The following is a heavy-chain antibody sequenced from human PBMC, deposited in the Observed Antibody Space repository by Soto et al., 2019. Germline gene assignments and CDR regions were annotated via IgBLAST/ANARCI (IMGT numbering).Heavy chain of an antibody. CDR2: INHSGST. Sequence: NPSETLSLTCAVYGGSFSGYYWSWIRQPPGKGLEWIGEINHSGSTNYNPSLKSRVTISVDTSKNQFSLKLSSVTAADTAVYYCARHTGYDFWSGYYYYYGMDVWGQGTTVTVS. D-gene: IGHD3-3*01. CDR1: GGSFSGYY. J-gene: IGHJ6*02. V-gene: IGHV4-34*01. CDR3: ARHTGYDFWSGYYYYYGMDV.